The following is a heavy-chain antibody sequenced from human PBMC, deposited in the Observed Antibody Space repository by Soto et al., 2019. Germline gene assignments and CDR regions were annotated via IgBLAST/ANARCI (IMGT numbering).Heavy chain of an antibody. CDR3: ARLDAYYDFWSGYQPSDFDY. V-gene: IGHV4-39*01. CDR1: GGSISSSSYY. CDR2: IYYSGST. D-gene: IGHD3-3*01. Sequence: SETLSLTCTVSGGSISSSSYYWGWIRQPPGKGLEWIGSIYYSGSTYYNPSLKSRVTISVDTSKNQFSLKLSSVTAADTAVYYCARLDAYYDFWSGYQPSDFDYWGQGTLVTVSS. J-gene: IGHJ4*02.